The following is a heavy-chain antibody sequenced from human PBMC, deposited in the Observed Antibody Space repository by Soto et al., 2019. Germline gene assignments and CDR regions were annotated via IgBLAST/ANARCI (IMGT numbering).Heavy chain of an antibody. J-gene: IGHJ6*03. CDR2: IIPILGIA. Sequence: ASVKVSCKASGGTFSSYTISWVRQAPGQGLEWMGRIIPILGIANYAQKFQGRVTITADKSTSTAYMELSSLRSEDTAVYYCAREREGDCSGGSCPNKRGYYYYYMDVWGKGTTVTVSS. CDR1: GGTFSSYT. V-gene: IGHV1-69*04. CDR3: AREREGDCSGGSCPNKRGYYYYYMDV. D-gene: IGHD2-15*01.